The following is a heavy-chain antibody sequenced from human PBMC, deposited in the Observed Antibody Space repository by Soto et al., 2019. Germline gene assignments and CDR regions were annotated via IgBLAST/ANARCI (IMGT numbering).Heavy chain of an antibody. Sequence: QVQLVQSGPEVKKSGSSVKVSCKLSGGTFTTDTISWLRRAPGQGLEWMGRIIPILGTGNYAQKFQGRVTITEDKSTNTGYMELRSLTSEATAVYYFAREEGSYNMGTCPFYYLDVWGNGTTVTVSS. V-gene: IGHV1-69*08. CDR1: GGTFTTDT. CDR3: AREEGSYNMGTCPFYYLDV. J-gene: IGHJ6*03. D-gene: IGHD3-10*01. CDR2: IIPILGTG.